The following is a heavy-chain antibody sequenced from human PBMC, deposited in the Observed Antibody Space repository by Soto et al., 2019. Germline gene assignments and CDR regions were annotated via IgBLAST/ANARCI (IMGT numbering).Heavy chain of an antibody. V-gene: IGHV3-33*01. Sequence: GGSLRLSCAASGFTFSSYGMHWVRQAPGKGLEWVAVIWYDGSNKYYADSVKGRFTTSRDNSKNTLYLQMNSLRAEDTAVYYCARAFGVVTNYYYYMDVWGKGTTVTVSS. J-gene: IGHJ6*03. CDR1: GFTFSSYG. CDR3: ARAFGVVTNYYYYMDV. D-gene: IGHD3-3*01. CDR2: IWYDGSNK.